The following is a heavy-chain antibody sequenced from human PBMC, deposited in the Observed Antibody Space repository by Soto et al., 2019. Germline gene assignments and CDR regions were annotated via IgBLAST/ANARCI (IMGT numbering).Heavy chain of an antibody. CDR1: GFTFSDYY. CDR2: ISSSGSTI. Sequence: QVQLVESGGGLVKPGGSLRLSCAASGFTFSDYYMSWIRQAPGKGLEWISYISSSGSTIYYAESVKGRFTISRDNAKNSLYLQMNSLRSEDTAVYYCAGGSSSSVWFEPWGQGTLVTVSS. J-gene: IGHJ5*02. CDR3: AGGSSSSVWFEP. D-gene: IGHD6-6*01. V-gene: IGHV3-11*01.